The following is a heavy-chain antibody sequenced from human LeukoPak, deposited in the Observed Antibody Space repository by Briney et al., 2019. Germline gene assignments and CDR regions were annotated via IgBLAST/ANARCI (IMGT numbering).Heavy chain of an antibody. CDR1: GYTFTGDF. CDR2: INSDSGGT. V-gene: IGHV1-2*02. Sequence: GASVKVSCKASGYTFTGDFIHWVRQAPGQGLEWMGWINSDSGGTNYARKFQGRVTMTRDTSISTAYMELSSLRSDDTAVFYCARGNIATRRGENWFDPWGQGTLATVSS. CDR3: ARGNIATRRGENWFDP. D-gene: IGHD6-6*01. J-gene: IGHJ5*02.